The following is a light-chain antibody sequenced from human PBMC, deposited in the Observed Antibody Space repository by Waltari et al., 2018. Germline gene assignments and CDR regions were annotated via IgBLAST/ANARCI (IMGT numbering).Light chain of an antibody. V-gene: IGLV1-47*01. Sequence: QSVLTQPPSASGTPGQRVTIPCSGSRSNIGSNYVYWYQQLPGTAPKLLIYRNKQRPSGVPCRFAGSKTGTSASLAISGLRSEDEADYYCAAWDDSLSGRVFGGGTKVTVL. CDR1: RSNIGSNY. CDR3: AAWDDSLSGRV. CDR2: RNK. J-gene: IGLJ3*02.